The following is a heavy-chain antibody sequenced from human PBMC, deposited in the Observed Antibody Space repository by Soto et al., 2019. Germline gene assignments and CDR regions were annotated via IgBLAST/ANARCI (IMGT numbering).Heavy chain of an antibody. CDR2: ISYGGST. J-gene: IGHJ4*02. CDR3: SRGILV. CDR1: GGSINSGGYC. D-gene: IGHD5-18*01. V-gene: IGHV4-31*03. Sequence: QVQLQESGPGLVKPSQTLSLTCTVPGGSINSGGYCWSWIRQHPGKGLEWIGCISYGGSTSYNASLKSRGTMSGDTSKNQFSLKLRSVTAAHAAVYYCSRGILVWGQGTLITVSS.